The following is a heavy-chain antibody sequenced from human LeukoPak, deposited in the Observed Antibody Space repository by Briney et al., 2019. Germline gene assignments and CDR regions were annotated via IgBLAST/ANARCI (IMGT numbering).Heavy chain of an antibody. Sequence: PGGSPRLSCAASGFTFSSYETTWVRQAPGKGLEWVSYISSSGSTIYYADSVKGRFTISRDNSKNTLYLQMNSLRAEDTAVYYCARVVATGYYYYYMDVWGKGTTVTISS. CDR3: ARVVATGYYYYYMDV. CDR2: ISSSGSTI. D-gene: IGHD5-12*01. V-gene: IGHV3-48*03. J-gene: IGHJ6*03. CDR1: GFTFSSYE.